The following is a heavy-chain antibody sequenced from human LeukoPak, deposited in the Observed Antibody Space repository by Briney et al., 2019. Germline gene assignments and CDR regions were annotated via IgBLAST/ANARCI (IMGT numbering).Heavy chain of an antibody. CDR1: GFTFSSYG. J-gene: IGHJ6*02. Sequence: GGSLRLSCAASGFTFSSYGMHWVRQAPGKGLEWVAVIWYDGSNKYYADSVKGRFTISRDNSKNTLYLQMNTLRVEDTAVYYCTRDLMDYDVSTGLHHYYMDVWGQGTTVTVSS. V-gene: IGHV3-33*01. CDR2: IWYDGSNK. D-gene: IGHD3-9*01. CDR3: TRDLMDYDVSTGLHHYYMDV.